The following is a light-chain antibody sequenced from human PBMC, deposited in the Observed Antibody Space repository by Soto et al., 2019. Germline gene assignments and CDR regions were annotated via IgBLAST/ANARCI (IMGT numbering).Light chain of an antibody. V-gene: IGLV2-14*03. CDR2: DVS. CDR1: SSDVGSYNY. J-gene: IGLJ1*01. Sequence: QSALTQPASVSGSPGQSTTMSCTGTSSDVGSYNYVSWYQHHPGKVPKLMIYDVSNRPSGVSNRFSGSKSGNTASLTISGLQAEDEADYYCSSYTSSSTRVFGTGTKLTVL. CDR3: SSYTSSSTRV.